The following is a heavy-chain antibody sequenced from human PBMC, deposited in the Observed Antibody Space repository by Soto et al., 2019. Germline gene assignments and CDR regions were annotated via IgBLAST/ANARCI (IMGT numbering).Heavy chain of an antibody. CDR3: ARENNYASYYYYGMDV. Sequence: QVQLVQSGAEVKKPGSSVKVSCKASGGTFSSYAISWVRQAPGQGLEWMGGIIPIFGTANYAQKFQGRVTITADKSTSTDYMELSSLRSEDTAVYYCARENNYASYYYYGMDVWGQGTTVTVSS. J-gene: IGHJ6*02. CDR1: GGTFSSYA. CDR2: IIPIFGTA. D-gene: IGHD2-8*01. V-gene: IGHV1-69*06.